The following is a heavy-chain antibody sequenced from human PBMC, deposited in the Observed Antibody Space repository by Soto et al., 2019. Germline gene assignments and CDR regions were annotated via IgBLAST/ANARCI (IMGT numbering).Heavy chain of an antibody. J-gene: IGHJ4*02. V-gene: IGHV1-69*13. CDR2: IIPIFGTA. D-gene: IGHD6-13*01. CDR3: ASPSYSSSWSFDY. CDR1: GGTFSSYA. Sequence: SVKVSCKASGGTFSSYAISWVLQAPGQGLEWMGGIIPIFGTANYAQKFQGRVTITADESTSTAYMELSSLRSEDTAVYYCASPSYSSSWSFDYWGQGTLVTVSS.